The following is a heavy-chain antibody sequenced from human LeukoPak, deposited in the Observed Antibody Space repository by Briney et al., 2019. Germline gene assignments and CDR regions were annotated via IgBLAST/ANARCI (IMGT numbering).Heavy chain of an antibody. CDR2: IYYSGSS. CDR1: GGSISSYY. D-gene: IGHD5-24*01. CDR3: VGDIQLKAYWYFDL. J-gene: IGHJ2*01. Sequence: SETLSLTCTVSGGSISSYYWSWIRQPPGKGLEWIGYIYYSGSSNYNPSLKSRVTILVDTSKNQFSLKLSSVTAADTAVYCCVGDIQLKAYWYFDLWGRGTLVTVSS. V-gene: IGHV4-59*08.